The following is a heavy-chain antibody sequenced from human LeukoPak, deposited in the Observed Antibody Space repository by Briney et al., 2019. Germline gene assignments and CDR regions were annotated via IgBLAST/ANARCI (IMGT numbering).Heavy chain of an antibody. J-gene: IGHJ4*02. CDR2: TSAGGSGT. Sequence: GGSLRLSCAPSGFSFRSYAMSWVPQAPGKGLECVSVTSAGGSGTYYADSVKGRFTISRDNSKNTLYLQMNSLRAEDTAVYYCAKDGRDSSGWYRNYYDYWGQGTLVTVSS. CDR1: GFSFRSYA. D-gene: IGHD6-19*01. CDR3: AKDGRDSSGWYRNYYDY. V-gene: IGHV3-23*01.